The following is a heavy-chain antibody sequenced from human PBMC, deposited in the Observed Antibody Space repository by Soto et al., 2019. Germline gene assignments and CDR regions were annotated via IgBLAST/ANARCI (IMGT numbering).Heavy chain of an antibody. J-gene: IGHJ3*02. CDR2: INPNSGAT. CDR3: ARGGGVVVVAHMGDDVFDI. D-gene: IGHD2-15*01. V-gene: IGHV1-2*04. Sequence: ASVKVSCKASGYTFTGYYIHWVRQAPGQGLEWMGWINPNSGATNYVQKFQGWVTMTRDTSITTAYMELSRLKSDDTAVYYCARGGGVVVVAHMGDDVFDIWGQ. CDR1: GYTFTGYY.